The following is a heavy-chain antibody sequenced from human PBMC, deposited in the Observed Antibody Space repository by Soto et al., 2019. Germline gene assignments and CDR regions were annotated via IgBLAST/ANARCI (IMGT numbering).Heavy chain of an antibody. V-gene: IGHV4-30-4*01. Sequence: SETLSLTCTVSGGSISSGDYYWSWIRQPPGKGLEWIGYIYYSGSTYYNPSLKSRVTISVDTSKNQFSLKLSPVTAADTAVYYCARGGTPLRALQKRYNWFDPWGQGTLVTVSS. D-gene: IGHD1-26*01. J-gene: IGHJ5*02. CDR2: IYYSGST. CDR3: ARGGTPLRALQKRYNWFDP. CDR1: GGSISSGDYY.